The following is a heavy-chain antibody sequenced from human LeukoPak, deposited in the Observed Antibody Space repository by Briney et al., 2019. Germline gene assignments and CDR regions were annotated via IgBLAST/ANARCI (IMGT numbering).Heavy chain of an antibody. CDR2: ILHDGSQT. CDR1: GFTFSTYA. D-gene: IGHD3-10*01. Sequence: GGSLRLSCAASGFTFSTYAMHWVRQAPGTGLEWVASILHDGSQTYDADSVKGRFTISRDNSMYTVHLQMNSQRAEDTAVYYCAREQTTTSGGGFDFWGQGTLVTVSS. CDR3: AREQTTTSGGGFDF. V-gene: IGHV3-30*01. J-gene: IGHJ4*02.